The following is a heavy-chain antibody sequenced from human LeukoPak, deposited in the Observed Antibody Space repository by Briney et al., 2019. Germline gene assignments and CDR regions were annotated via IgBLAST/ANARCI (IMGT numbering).Heavy chain of an antibody. CDR3: ARDLGAQTMVLFDP. CDR1: GYTFTSYY. J-gene: IGHJ5*02. CDR2: INPSGGST. Sequence: GASVKVSCKASGYTFTSYYLYWVRQAPGQGLEWMGVINPSGGSTTSAQKFQGRVTMTRDTSTSTVYMELSSLRSEDTAVYYCARDLGAQTMVLFDPWGQGTLVTVSS. V-gene: IGHV1-46*01. D-gene: IGHD4/OR15-4a*01.